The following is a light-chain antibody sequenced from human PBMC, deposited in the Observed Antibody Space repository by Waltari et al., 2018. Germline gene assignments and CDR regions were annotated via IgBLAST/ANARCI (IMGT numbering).Light chain of an antibody. Sequence: DIVMTQSPDSLPVSRGERATITCNSSHSVLYSSKNKNYLAWYQQKPGQPPKLLIYWASTRESGVPDRFSGSGSGTDFTLTVSSLQAEDVAVYYCLQYYSTPRTFGQGTKVEI. CDR3: LQYYSTPRT. CDR2: WAS. V-gene: IGKV4-1*01. J-gene: IGKJ1*01. CDR1: HSVLYSSKNKNY.